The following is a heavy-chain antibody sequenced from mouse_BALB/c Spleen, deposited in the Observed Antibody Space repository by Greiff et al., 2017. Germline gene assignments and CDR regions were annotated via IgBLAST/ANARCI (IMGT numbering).Heavy chain of an antibody. CDR1: GYTFTSYV. Sequence: EVQLMESGPELVKPGASVKMSCKASGYTFTSYVMHWVKQKPGQGLECIGYINPYNDGTKYNEKFKGKATLTSDKSSSTAYMELSSLTSEDSAVYYGARSGTGYVYYFDYWGQGTTLTVSA. CDR2: INPYNDGT. D-gene: IGHD2-14*01. J-gene: IGHJ2*01. V-gene: IGHV1-14*01. CDR3: ARSGTGYVYYFDY.